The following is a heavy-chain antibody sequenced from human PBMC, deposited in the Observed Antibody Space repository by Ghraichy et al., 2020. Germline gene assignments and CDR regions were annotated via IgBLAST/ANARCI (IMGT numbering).Heavy chain of an antibody. J-gene: IGHJ4*02. V-gene: IGHV4-34*01. Sequence: GGRRQPPGKGLEWVGEAYHSGTTNSNTALKSRFTRSVDPSKNHVSRKLSSVTAADTAVYYCARGGLANFFDYWGQGTLVTVSS. CDR3: ARGGLANFFDY. CDR2: AYHSGTT. D-gene: IGHD6-19*01.